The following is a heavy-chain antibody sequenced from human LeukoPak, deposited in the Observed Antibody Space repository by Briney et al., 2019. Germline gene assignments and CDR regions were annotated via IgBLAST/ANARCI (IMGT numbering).Heavy chain of an antibody. CDR3: ARSRTLGGIAAARFDY. CDR2: IYYSGST. CDR1: GGSISSYY. V-gene: IGHV4-59*01. J-gene: IGHJ4*02. D-gene: IGHD6-13*01. Sequence: SETLSLTCTVSGGSISSYYWSWIRQPPGKGLEWIGYIYYSGSTNYNPSLKSRVTISVDASKNQFSLKLSSVTAADTAVYYCARSRTLGGIAAARFDYWGQGTLVTVSS.